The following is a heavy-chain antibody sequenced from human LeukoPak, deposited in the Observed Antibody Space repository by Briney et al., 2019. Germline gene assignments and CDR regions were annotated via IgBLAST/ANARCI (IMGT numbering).Heavy chain of an antibody. D-gene: IGHD2-15*01. J-gene: IGHJ2*01. Sequence: ASVKVSCKASGYTFTGNHVHWVRQAPGQGLEWMGWIDPNSGGTKYAQKFQDRVTMTSDTSISTAYMELSGLRSDDTAVYFCAKEADIVSFDLWGRGTLATVSS. CDR3: AKEADIVSFDL. CDR2: IDPNSGGT. CDR1: GYTFTGNH. V-gene: IGHV1-2*02.